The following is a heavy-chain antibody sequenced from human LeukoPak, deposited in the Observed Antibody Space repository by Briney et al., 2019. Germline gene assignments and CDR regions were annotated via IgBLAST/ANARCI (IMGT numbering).Heavy chain of an antibody. Sequence: ASVKDSSKASGYTFTGYYMHSVRQAPGQGLERMGWINPNSGGTNYAQKFQGWVTMTRDTSISTAYMELSRLRSDDTAVYYCARDRDYYGSGSLDYWGQGTLVTVSS. CDR3: ARDRDYYGSGSLDY. V-gene: IGHV1-2*04. D-gene: IGHD3-10*01. CDR1: GYTFTGYY. CDR2: INPNSGGT. J-gene: IGHJ4*02.